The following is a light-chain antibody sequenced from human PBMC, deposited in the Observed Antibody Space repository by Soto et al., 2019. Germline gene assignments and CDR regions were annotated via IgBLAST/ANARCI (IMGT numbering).Light chain of an antibody. Sequence: DIQMTQSPSTLSASVGDRVTITCRASQRISSWLAWYQQKPGQDPKLLIYKASTLQSGVPSRFSGSGSVTEFTLAISSLQPDDSATYYCQQYNDNWTFGQGTKV. J-gene: IGKJ1*01. V-gene: IGKV1-5*03. CDR2: KAS. CDR3: QQYNDNWT. CDR1: QRISSW.